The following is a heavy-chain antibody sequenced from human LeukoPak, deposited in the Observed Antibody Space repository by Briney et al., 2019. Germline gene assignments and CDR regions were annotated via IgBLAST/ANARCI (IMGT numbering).Heavy chain of an antibody. D-gene: IGHD3-10*01. CDR1: GFTFSSYS. Sequence: GGSLRLSCAASGFTFSSYSMNWVRQAPGKGLEWVANIKEDGSEKYYVDSVKGRFTISRDNAKNSLYLQMNSLRAEDTAMYYCAKTYYYSSGSFWGQGTLVTVSS. J-gene: IGHJ4*02. CDR3: AKTYYYSSGSF. V-gene: IGHV3-7*01. CDR2: IKEDGSEK.